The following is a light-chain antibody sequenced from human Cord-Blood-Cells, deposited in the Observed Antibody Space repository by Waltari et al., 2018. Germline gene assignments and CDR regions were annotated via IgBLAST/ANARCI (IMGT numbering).Light chain of an antibody. J-gene: IGLJ2*01. CDR3: GTCDSSLSAVV. Sequence: QPVLTHPPSVSSAPVQKATTSCSGSSSNSVHNYLPCYQQLPGTAPKLLIYDNSKRPSGISDRFSGSKSGTSATLGISGLQTGDEADYYCGTCDSSLSAVVFGGGTKLTVL. V-gene: IGLV1-51*01. CDR1: SSNSVHNY. CDR2: DNS.